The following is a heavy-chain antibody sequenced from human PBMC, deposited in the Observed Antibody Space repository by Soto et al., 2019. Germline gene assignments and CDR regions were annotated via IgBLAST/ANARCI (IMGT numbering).Heavy chain of an antibody. CDR3: ARGQLRRAAAGPTTPLNWCDP. D-gene: IGHD6-13*01. V-gene: IGHV4-34*01. CDR2: INHSGST. CDR1: GGSFSGYY. Sequence: QVQLQQWGAGLLKPSETLSLTCAVYGGSFSGYYWSWIRQPPGKGLEWIGEINHSGSTNYNPSLKSRVTTSVDTSKNQFSLKLSSVTAADTAVYYCARGQLRRAAAGPTTPLNWCDPWGQGTLVTVSS. J-gene: IGHJ5*02.